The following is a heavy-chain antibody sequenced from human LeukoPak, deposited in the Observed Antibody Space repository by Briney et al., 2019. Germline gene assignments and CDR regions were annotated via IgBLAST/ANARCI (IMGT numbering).Heavy chain of an antibody. J-gene: IGHJ4*02. CDR2: ISSGSSTI. Sequence: GGSLRLSCAAPGFSFSSYSMNWVRQAPGKGLEWISYISSGSSTIFYADSVKGRFTISRDNAKNSLYLQMNSLRAEDTAVYYCASDCSGGSLRYWGQGTLVTVSS. D-gene: IGHD2-15*01. CDR1: GFSFSSYS. V-gene: IGHV3-48*01. CDR3: ASDCSGGSLRY.